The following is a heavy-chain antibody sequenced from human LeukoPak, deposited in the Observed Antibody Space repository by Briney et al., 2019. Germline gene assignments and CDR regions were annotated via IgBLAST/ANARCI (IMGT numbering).Heavy chain of an antibody. Sequence: GSSVKVSCKASGGTFSSYTISWVRQAPGQGLEWMGRIIPILGIANYAQKFQGRVTITADKSTSTAYMELSSLRSEDTAVYYCAKEGGYDSSGYYYGNQVNYWGQGTLVTVSS. CDR2: IIPILGIA. D-gene: IGHD3-22*01. V-gene: IGHV1-69*04. J-gene: IGHJ4*02. CDR3: AKEGGYDSSGYYYGNQVNY. CDR1: GGTFSSYT.